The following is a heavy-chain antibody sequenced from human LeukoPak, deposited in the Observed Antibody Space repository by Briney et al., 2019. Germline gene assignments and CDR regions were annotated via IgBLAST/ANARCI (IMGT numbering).Heavy chain of an antibody. J-gene: IGHJ6*03. CDR3: ARDQVPAAFHDYYYYMDV. Sequence: SVKVSCKASGGTFSSYAISWVRQAPGQGLEWMGGIIPIFGTANYAQKFQGRVTITADESTSTAYMELSSLRSEDTAVYYCARDQVPAAFHDYYYYMDVWGKGTTVTISS. CDR1: GGTFSSYA. V-gene: IGHV1-69*13. D-gene: IGHD2-2*01. CDR2: IIPIFGTA.